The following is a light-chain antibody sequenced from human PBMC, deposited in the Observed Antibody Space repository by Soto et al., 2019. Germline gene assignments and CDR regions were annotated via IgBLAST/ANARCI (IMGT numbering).Light chain of an antibody. CDR3: QQYGSSPT. V-gene: IGKV3-20*01. CDR1: QSVSSNY. Sequence: DIVLTQSPGTLSLSPGERATLSCRSSQSVSSNYLAWYQQKPDQAPRLVIYDVSCRAAGIPDRFSGSGSGKDFTLTISRLEPEDFAVYYCQQYGSSPTFGQGTKVEIK. CDR2: DVS. J-gene: IGKJ1*01.